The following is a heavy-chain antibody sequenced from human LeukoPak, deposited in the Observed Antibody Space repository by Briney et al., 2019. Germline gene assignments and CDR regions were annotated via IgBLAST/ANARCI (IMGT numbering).Heavy chain of an antibody. V-gene: IGHV4-39*01. CDR3: ARLRSNYYQSTGYFDN. J-gene: IGHJ4*02. CDR1: GGSISSSSYY. CDR2: IYHSGST. D-gene: IGHD3-22*01. Sequence: PSETLSLTCVVSGGSISSSSYYWAWIRPPPGKGLEWLGSIYHSGSTYYSPSLKSRLTMSVDTSKNQFSLKLSSLTAADTAVYYCARLRSNYYQSTGYFDNWGQGTLVTVSS.